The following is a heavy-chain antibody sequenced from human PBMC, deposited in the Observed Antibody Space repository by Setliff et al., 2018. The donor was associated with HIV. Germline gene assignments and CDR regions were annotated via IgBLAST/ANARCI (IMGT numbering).Heavy chain of an antibody. D-gene: IGHD3-10*01. CDR1: GHTFTNYD. V-gene: IGHV1-8*01. CDR2: VNPNSGVS. J-gene: IGHJ6*02. CDR3: ARGKGVGGVIITGGLDV. Sequence: GASVKVSCKPPGHTFTNYDIHWMRRAPGQGLEWMGWVNPNSGVSGYALKFHDRVTMTRDTSITTLYMELSSLTSEDTAVYYCARGKGVGGVIITGGLDVWGQGTTVTVSS.